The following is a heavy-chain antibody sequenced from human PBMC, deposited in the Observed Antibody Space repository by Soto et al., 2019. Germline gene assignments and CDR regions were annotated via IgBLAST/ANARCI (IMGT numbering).Heavy chain of an antibody. CDR1: GFTFSSYA. J-gene: IGHJ6*03. CDR2: ISGSGGST. V-gene: IGHV3-23*01. Sequence: VGSLRLSCAASGFTFSSYAMSWVRQAPGKGLEWVSAISGSGGSTYYADSVKGRFTISRDNSKNTLYLQMNSLRAEDTAVYYCAKAPGYCSGGSCYGDYYYYYMDVWGKGTTVTVSS. D-gene: IGHD2-15*01. CDR3: AKAPGYCSGGSCYGDYYYYYMDV.